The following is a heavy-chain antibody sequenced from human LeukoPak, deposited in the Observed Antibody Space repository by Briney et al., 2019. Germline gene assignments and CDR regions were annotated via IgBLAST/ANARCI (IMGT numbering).Heavy chain of an antibody. Sequence: TGGSLRLSCAASGFTFSSYSMNWVRQAPGKGLEWVSSISSSSSYIYYADSVKGRFTISRDNAKNSVYLQMNSLRAEDTAVYYCARGDDFWSGTLRFDPWGQGTLVTVSS. CDR2: ISSSSSYI. J-gene: IGHJ5*02. D-gene: IGHD3-3*01. V-gene: IGHV3-21*01. CDR3: ARGDDFWSGTLRFDP. CDR1: GFTFSSYS.